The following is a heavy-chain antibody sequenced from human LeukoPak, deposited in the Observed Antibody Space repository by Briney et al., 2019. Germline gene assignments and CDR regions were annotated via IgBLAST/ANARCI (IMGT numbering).Heavy chain of an antibody. CDR3: ARGYGYFDY. Sequence: PSETLSLTCTFFGGSIRSCYWSWIRQPAGKGLEWIGRIYPSGSTNYNPSLKSRVTMSVDTSKNQFSLKVSSVTAADTAVYYCARGYGYFDYWGQGTLVTVSS. CDR1: GGSIRSCY. CDR2: IYPSGST. V-gene: IGHV4-4*07. J-gene: IGHJ4*02. D-gene: IGHD5-18*01.